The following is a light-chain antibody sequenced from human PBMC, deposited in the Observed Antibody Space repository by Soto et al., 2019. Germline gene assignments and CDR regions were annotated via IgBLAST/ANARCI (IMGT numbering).Light chain of an antibody. CDR3: TSYAGGNNV. V-gene: IGLV2-8*01. CDR2: EVN. Sequence: QSALTQPPSASGSPGQSVTISCSGTSSDVGAYNYVSWYQQHPGKVPKLMVYEVNKRPSGVPDRFSGYKSGNTASLTVSGLQAEDEADYYCTSYAGGNNVFGTGTKVTVL. CDR1: SSDVGAYNY. J-gene: IGLJ1*01.